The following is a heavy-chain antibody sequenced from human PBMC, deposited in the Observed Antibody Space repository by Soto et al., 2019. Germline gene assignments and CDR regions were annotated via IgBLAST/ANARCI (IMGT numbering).Heavy chain of an antibody. CDR2: IYPGDSDT. D-gene: IGHD2-15*01. CDR3: ARLDSCSGGSCYSWAFLDY. Sequence: PGESKRISCRGSGYKFAGYGIGWVRQIPGKGLEWMGIIYPGDSDTRYSPSFQGQVTISADKSISTAYLQWSSLKASDTAMYYCARLDSCSGGSCYSWAFLDYWGQGTLVTVSS. V-gene: IGHV5-51*01. CDR1: GYKFAGYG. J-gene: IGHJ4*02.